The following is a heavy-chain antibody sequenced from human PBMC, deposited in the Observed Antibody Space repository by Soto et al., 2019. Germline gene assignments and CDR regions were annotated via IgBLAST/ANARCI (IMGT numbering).Heavy chain of an antibody. V-gene: IGHV4-38-2*02. Sequence: SETLSLTCTVSGYSISSGYYWGWIRQPPGKGLEWIGSIYHSGSTYYNPSLKSRVTISVDTSKNQFSLKRSSVTAADTAVYYCARPQRTGDFDYWGQGTLVTVSS. CDR2: IYHSGST. D-gene: IGHD7-27*01. J-gene: IGHJ4*02. CDR3: ARPQRTGDFDY. CDR1: GYSISSGYY.